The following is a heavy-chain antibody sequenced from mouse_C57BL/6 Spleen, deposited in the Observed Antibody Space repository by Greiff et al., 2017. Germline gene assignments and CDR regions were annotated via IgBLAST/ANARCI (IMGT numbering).Heavy chain of an antibody. CDR2: IYPGDGDT. D-gene: IGHD1-1*01. V-gene: IGHV1-80*01. CDR1: GYAFSSYW. Sequence: QVQLQQSGAELVKPGASVKISCKASGYAFSSYWMNWVKQRPGKGLEWIGQIYPGDGDTNYNGKFKGKATLTADKSSSTAYMQLSSLTSEDSAVYFCARSRDYGSSYEYFDYWGQGTTLTVSS. J-gene: IGHJ2*01. CDR3: ARSRDYGSSYEYFDY.